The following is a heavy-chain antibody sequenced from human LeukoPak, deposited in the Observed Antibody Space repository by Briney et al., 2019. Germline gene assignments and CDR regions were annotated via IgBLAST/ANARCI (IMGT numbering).Heavy chain of an antibody. CDR1: GSTLRDFS. D-gene: IGHD2-21*02. Sequence: ASVKVSCKVSGSTLRDFSIHWVRQAPGKGLEYVGGSDPEDGETFHAQNFQGRVTMTEDTSIDTAYMELRSLRSEDTDVYYCVTDRARLFWYFDLWGRGTLVTVSS. J-gene: IGHJ2*01. CDR2: SDPEDGET. CDR3: VTDRARLFWYFDL. V-gene: IGHV1-24*01.